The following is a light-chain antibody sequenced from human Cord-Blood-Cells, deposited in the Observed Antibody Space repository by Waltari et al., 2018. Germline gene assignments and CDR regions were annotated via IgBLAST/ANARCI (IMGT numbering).Light chain of an antibody. CDR1: SSDVGGYHY. Sequence: QSALTQPPSAPGSPGQSVTISCTGPSSDVGGYHYVSWYQQHPGKAPKLMIYEVSKRPSGVTDRFSGSKSGNTASLTVSGLQAEDEADYYCSSYAGSNNFVFGTGTKVTVL. CDR3: SSYAGSNNFV. V-gene: IGLV2-8*01. J-gene: IGLJ1*01. CDR2: EVS.